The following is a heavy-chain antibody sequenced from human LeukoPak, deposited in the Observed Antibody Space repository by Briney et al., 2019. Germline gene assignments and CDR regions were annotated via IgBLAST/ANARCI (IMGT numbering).Heavy chain of an antibody. CDR1: GFTFSSYS. Sequence: GGSLRLSCAASGFTFSSYSMNWARQAPGKGLEWVSSISSSSSYIYYADSVKGRFTISRDNAKNSLYLQMNSLRDEDTAVYYCARVFVDDYGAFFDYWGQGTLVTVSS. J-gene: IGHJ4*02. V-gene: IGHV3-21*01. CDR2: ISSSSSYI. D-gene: IGHD4-17*01. CDR3: ARVFVDDYGAFFDY.